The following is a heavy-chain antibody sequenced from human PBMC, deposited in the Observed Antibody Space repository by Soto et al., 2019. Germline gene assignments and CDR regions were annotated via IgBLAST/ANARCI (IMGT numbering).Heavy chain of an antibody. V-gene: IGHV4-59*08. Sequence: SETLSLTCTVSGGSMNNYYWSWIRQPPGKGLEWIGFFHSTGNINYNPPFKSRVTISADKSITTAYLQWSSLRASDTAMYYCARHRAAIWSEFDYWGQGTRVTVSS. D-gene: IGHD6-13*01. CDR3: ARHRAAIWSEFDY. CDR1: GGSMNNYY. J-gene: IGHJ4*02. CDR2: FHSTGNI.